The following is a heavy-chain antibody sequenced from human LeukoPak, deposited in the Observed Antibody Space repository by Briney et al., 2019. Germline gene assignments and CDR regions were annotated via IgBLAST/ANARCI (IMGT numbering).Heavy chain of an antibody. J-gene: IGHJ4*02. CDR2: ISGSGGST. D-gene: IGHD6-13*01. CDR1: GFTSSSYA. V-gene: IGHV3-23*01. CDR3: AKKPSYSSSWYFDY. Sequence: PGGSLRLSCAASGFTSSSYAMSGVRQAPGKGLEWVSAISGSGGSTYYADPVKGRFTISRDNSKNTLYLQMNSLRAEDTAVYYCAKKPSYSSSWYFDYWGQGTLVTVSS.